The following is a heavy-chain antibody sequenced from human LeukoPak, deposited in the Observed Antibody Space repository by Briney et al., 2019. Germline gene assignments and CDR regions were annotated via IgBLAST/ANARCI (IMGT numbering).Heavy chain of an antibody. CDR1: GGSISSSSYY. CDR2: IYYSGST. CDR3: ARHRGMDYYGSGKNNWFDP. Sequence: SETLSLTCIVSGGSISSSSYYWGWIRQPPGKGLEWIGSIYYSGSTYYNPSLKSRVTISVDTSKNQFSLKLSSVTAADTAVYYCARHRGMDYYGSGKNNWFDPWGQGTLVTVSS. D-gene: IGHD3-10*01. V-gene: IGHV4-39*01. J-gene: IGHJ5*02.